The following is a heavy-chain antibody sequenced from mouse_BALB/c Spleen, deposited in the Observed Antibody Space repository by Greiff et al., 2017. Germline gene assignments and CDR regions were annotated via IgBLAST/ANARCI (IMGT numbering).Heavy chain of an antibody. CDR2: ISTYYGDA. CDR1: GYTFTDYA. D-gene: IGHD2-1*01. CDR3: ARGGYGNLWYFDV. J-gene: IGHJ1*01. Sequence: QVQLQQSGAELVRPGVSVKISCKGSGYTFTDYAMHWVKQSHAKSLEWIGVISTYYGDASYNQKFKGKATMTVDKSSSTAYMELARLTSEDSAIYYCARGGYGNLWYFDVWGAGTTVTVSS. V-gene: IGHV1S137*01.